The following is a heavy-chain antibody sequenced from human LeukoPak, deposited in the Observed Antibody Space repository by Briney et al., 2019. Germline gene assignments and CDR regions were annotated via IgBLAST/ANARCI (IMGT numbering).Heavy chain of an antibody. D-gene: IGHD6-6*01. CDR2: IYHSGST. CDR1: GGSISSGGYY. J-gene: IGHJ4*02. V-gene: IGHV4-30-2*01. CDR3: ASTIAARAPPTD. Sequence: PSQTLSLTCTVSGGSISSGGYYWSWIRQPPGKGLEWIGYIYHSGSTYYNPSLKSRVTISVDRSKNQFSLKLSSVTAADTAVYYCASTIAARAPPTDWGQGTLVTVSS.